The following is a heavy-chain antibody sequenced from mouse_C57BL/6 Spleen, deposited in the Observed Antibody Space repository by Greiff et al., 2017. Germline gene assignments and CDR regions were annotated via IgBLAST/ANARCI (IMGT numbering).Heavy chain of an antibody. CDR2: IDPSDSYT. J-gene: IGHJ4*01. CDR3: ARIYYYGSSYERNYAMDY. V-gene: IGHV1-50*01. CDR1: GYTFTSYW. D-gene: IGHD1-1*01. Sequence: VQLQQPGAELVKPGASVKLSCKASGYTFTSYWMQWVKQRPGQGLEWIGEIDPSDSYTNYNQKFKGKATLTVDTSSSTAYMQLSSLTSEDSAVYYCARIYYYGSSYERNYAMDYWGQGTSVTVSS.